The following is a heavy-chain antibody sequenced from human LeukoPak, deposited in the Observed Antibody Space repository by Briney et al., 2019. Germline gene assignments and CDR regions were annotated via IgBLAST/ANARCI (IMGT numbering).Heavy chain of an antibody. CDR1: GGSISSGDYY. D-gene: IGHD3-22*01. J-gene: IGHJ4*02. V-gene: IGHV4-30-4*01. Sequence: PSETLSFTCTVSGGSISSGDYYWSWIRQPPGKGLEWIGYIYYSGSTYYNPSLKSRVTISVDTSKNQFSLKLSSVTAADTAVYYCARVQLLQTTYYYDSSGYGGADYFDYWGQGTLVTVSS. CDR2: IYYSGST. CDR3: ARVQLLQTTYYYDSSGYGGADYFDY.